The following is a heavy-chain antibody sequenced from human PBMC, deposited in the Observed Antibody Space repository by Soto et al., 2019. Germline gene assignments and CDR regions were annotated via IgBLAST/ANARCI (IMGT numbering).Heavy chain of an antibody. V-gene: IGHV3-74*03. CDR1: GFTFSNYW. Sequence: QPGGSLRLSCAASGFTFSNYWMHWVRQAPGKGLVWVSRINIDGSGTTYADSVKGRFTISRDNAKNTVFLEMKNLRAEDTAVYYCARDSCAPHVWGQGTTVTVSS. CDR3: ARDSCAPHV. CDR2: INIDGSGT. J-gene: IGHJ6*02.